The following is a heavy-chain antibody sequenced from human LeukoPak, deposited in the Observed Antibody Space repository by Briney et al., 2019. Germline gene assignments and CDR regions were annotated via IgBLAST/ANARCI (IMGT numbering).Heavy chain of an antibody. D-gene: IGHD3-3*01. CDR2: IYYSGTT. J-gene: IGHJ4*02. CDR1: GGSMTNYY. CDR3: AGSITIFGVVIGPTFDY. V-gene: IGHV4-59*01. Sequence: SETLSLTCTASGGSMTNYYWSWIRQPPGKGLEWIGYIYYSGTTSYNPSLKSRVTISVDTSKNQFSLKLSSVTAADTAVYYCAGSITIFGVVIGPTFDYWGQGTLVTVSS.